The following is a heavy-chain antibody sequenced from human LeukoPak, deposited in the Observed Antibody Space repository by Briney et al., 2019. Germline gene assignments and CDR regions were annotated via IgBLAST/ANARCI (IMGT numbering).Heavy chain of an antibody. V-gene: IGHV1-18*01. CDR2: ISAYNGNT. CDR3: ARVYNTYYDFWSGHIYYMDV. D-gene: IGHD3-3*01. J-gene: IGHJ6*03. CDR1: GYTFTIYG. Sequence: ASVKVSCKASGYTFTIYGINWVRQAPGQGLEWMGWISAYNGNTNYAQKLQGRVTMTTNTSTSTAYMEVRSLRSDDTAVYYCARVYNTYYDFWSGHIYYMDVWGKGTTVTVSS.